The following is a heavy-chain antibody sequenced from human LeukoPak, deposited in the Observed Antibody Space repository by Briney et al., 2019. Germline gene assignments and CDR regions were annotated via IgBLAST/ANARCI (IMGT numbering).Heavy chain of an antibody. CDR1: GFTFSSYD. D-gene: IGHD1-26*01. V-gene: IGHV3-13*04. Sequence: PGGSPRLSCAASGFTFSSYDFHWVRQPTGKGLEWVSAIGTAGDTYYPASVKGRFTMSRENAKNSLYLQMNSLRAGDTAVYYCVRLREAAFDIWGQGTMVTVSS. CDR2: IGTAGDT. CDR3: VRLREAAFDI. J-gene: IGHJ3*02.